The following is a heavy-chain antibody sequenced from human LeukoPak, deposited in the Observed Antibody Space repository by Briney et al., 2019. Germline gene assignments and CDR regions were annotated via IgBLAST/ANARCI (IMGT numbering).Heavy chain of an antibody. CDR1: GGSISSGGYS. CDR3: ARAQTEKYYYDSSGHNWFDP. V-gene: IGHV4-30-2*01. CDR2: IYHSGST. J-gene: IGHJ5*02. D-gene: IGHD3-22*01. Sequence: SETLSLTCAVSGGSISSGGYSWSWLRQPPGKGLEWIEYIYHSGSTYYNPSLKSRVTISVHRSKNQFSLKLSSVTAADTAVYYCARAQTEKYYYDSSGHNWFDPWGQGTLVTVSS.